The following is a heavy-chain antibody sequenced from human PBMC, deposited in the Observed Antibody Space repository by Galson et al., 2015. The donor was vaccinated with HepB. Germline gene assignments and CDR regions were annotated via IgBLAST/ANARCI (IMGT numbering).Heavy chain of an antibody. D-gene: IGHD4-23*01. CDR1: GFTFSDYY. CDR3: AAYYGGNTPFDN. V-gene: IGHV3-11*03. CDR2: ISRSASYT. Sequence: SLRLSCAASGFTFSDYYMSWIRQAPGKGLEWVSYISRSASYTNYVDSVKGRFTISRDNARNSLYLQMSSLRAEDTAVYYCAAYYGGNTPFDNWGQGTLVTVSS. J-gene: IGHJ4*02.